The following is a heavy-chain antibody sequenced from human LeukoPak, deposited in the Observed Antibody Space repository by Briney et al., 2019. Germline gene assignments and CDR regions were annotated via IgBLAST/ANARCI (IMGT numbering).Heavy chain of an antibody. D-gene: IGHD1-14*01. CDR3: TTDRPETGGLNFDY. Sequence: TGGSLRLSCAASGFTFSNTWMSWVRQAPGKGLEWVGRIKSTTDGGTTDYAAPVKGRFSISRDDSENTLYLQMNSLKSEDTAVYCCTTDRPETGGLNFDYWGQGTLVTVSS. CDR2: IKSTTDGGTT. CDR1: GFTFSNTW. J-gene: IGHJ4*02. V-gene: IGHV3-15*01.